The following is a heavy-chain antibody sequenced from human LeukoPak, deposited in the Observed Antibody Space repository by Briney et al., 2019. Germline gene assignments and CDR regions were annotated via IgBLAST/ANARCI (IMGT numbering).Heavy chain of an antibody. Sequence: GGSLRLSCAASGFTFSSYAMSWVHQAPGKGLEWVSAISGSGGSTYYADSVKGRFTISRDNSKNTLYLQMNSLRAEDTAVYYCAKFDYDSSGYYLDYFDYWGQGTLVTVSS. J-gene: IGHJ4*02. V-gene: IGHV3-23*01. CDR1: GFTFSSYA. CDR2: ISGSGGST. D-gene: IGHD3-22*01. CDR3: AKFDYDSSGYYLDYFDY.